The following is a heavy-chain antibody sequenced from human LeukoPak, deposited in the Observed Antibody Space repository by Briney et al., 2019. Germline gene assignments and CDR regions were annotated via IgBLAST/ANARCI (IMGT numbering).Heavy chain of an antibody. CDR3: ARLHLDYLDL. CDR1: VGPMSDYY. V-gene: IGHV4-59*01. J-gene: IGHJ1*01. CDR2: SYYTGVT. Sequence: SETLSLTCTVSVGPMSDYYWSWIRQPPGKGLEWIGYSYYTGVTNYNPSHKSRVTISVDTPKRQFTLNLTSVTSADTAVYYCARLHLDYLDLWGQGAVVTVSS. D-gene: IGHD5-12*01.